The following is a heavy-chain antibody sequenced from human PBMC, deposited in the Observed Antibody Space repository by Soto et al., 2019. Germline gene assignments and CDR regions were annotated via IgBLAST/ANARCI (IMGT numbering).Heavy chain of an antibody. D-gene: IGHD2-2*01. CDR1: GFTFSSYA. CDR3: ARDRLIVVVPAAPLFDY. J-gene: IGHJ4*02. CDR2: ISYDGSNK. V-gene: IGHV3-30-3*01. Sequence: QVQLVESGGGVVQPGRSLRLSCAASGFTFSSYAMHWVRQAPGKGLEWVAVISYDGSNKYYADYVKGRFTISRDNSKNTLYLQMNSLRAEDTAVYYCARDRLIVVVPAAPLFDYWGQGTLVTVSS.